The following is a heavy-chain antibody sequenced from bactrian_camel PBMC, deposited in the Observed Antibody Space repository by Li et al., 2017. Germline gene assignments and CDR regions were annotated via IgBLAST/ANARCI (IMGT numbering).Heavy chain of an antibody. Sequence: VQLVESGGGAVQAGGSLRLSCVASGYKYDMCMGWFRQAPGMEREGVAVLYTGGGATFYVDSVRGRFTISQETGKNTVYLQIDSLKPEDTAMYYCAAGQGIMAPMDAGPYQWWGQGTQVTVS. CDR3: AAGQGIMAPMDAGPYQW. J-gene: IGHJ4*01. CDR2: LYTGGGAT. V-gene: IGHV3S40*01. D-gene: IGHD1*01. CDR1: GYKYDMC.